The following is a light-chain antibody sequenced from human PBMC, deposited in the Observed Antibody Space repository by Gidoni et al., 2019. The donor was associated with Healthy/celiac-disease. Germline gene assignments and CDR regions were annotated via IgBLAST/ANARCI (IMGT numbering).Light chain of an antibody. J-gene: IGLJ2*01. CDR2: DVS. CDR1: SSDVGGYHY. V-gene: IGLV2-14*01. Sequence: QSALTQPASLSGSPVQSITISCTGTSSDVGGYHYVSCYQQHPGKAPKLMIYDVSNRPSGVSKRFSRSKSGNTASLTISVLQAEDEAEYYCSSYTSSSPHVVFGGGTKLTVL. CDR3: SSYTSSSPHVV.